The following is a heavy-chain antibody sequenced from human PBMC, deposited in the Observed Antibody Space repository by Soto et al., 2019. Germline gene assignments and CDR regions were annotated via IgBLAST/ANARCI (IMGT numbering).Heavy chain of an antibody. Sequence: GASVKVSCKASGGTFSSYAISWVRQAPGQGLEWMGGIIPIFGTANYAQKFQGRVTITADKSTSTAYMELSSLRSEDTAVYYCASHHRYCSGGSCYIGPHLLPMDSWGQGTLVTVSS. V-gene: IGHV1-69*06. CDR2: IIPIFGTA. D-gene: IGHD2-15*01. CDR1: GGTFSSYA. CDR3: ASHHRYCSGGSCYIGPHLLPMDS. J-gene: IGHJ5*02.